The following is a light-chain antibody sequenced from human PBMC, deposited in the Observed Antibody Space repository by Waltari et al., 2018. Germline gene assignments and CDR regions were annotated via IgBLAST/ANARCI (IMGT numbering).Light chain of an antibody. CDR1: QGVSGY. CDR2: DTS. J-gene: IGKJ4*01. Sequence: EIVLTQSPATVSLSPGERATLSCRARQGVSGYLAWYQQKPGQAPRLLLYDTSNRAAGIPARFSGSGSGTDFTLTSSSLEPEDFAVYCCQQRNNWPLTFGGGTKVEIK. V-gene: IGKV3-11*01. CDR3: QQRNNWPLT.